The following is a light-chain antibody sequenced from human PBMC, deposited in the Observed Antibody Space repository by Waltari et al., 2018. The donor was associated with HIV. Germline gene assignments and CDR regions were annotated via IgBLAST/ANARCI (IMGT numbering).Light chain of an antibody. J-gene: IGKJ1*01. CDR3: QYYGGSPRT. CDR1: QTINVNY. Sequence: EVVLTQSPGTLSLSTGETATLSCRASQTINVNYFPWYQQKPGQPPRLLIYDASTRATGIPDRFSGSASETVFTLTISRLEPEDFAMYFCQYYGGSPRTFGQGTKVDI. CDR2: DAS. V-gene: IGKV3-20*01.